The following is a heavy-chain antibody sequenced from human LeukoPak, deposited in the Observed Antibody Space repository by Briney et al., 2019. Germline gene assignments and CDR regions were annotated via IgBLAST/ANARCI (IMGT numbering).Heavy chain of an antibody. Sequence: GSSVKVSCKASGGTFSSYAISWVRQAPGQGLEWMGGIIPIFGTANYVQKFQGRVTITTDESTSTAYMELSSLRSEDTAVYYCASAYYYDSSGYYQLRFFDYWGQGTLVTVSS. CDR3: ASAYYYDSSGYYQLRFFDY. J-gene: IGHJ4*02. V-gene: IGHV1-69*05. CDR2: IIPIFGTA. D-gene: IGHD3-22*01. CDR1: GGTFSSYA.